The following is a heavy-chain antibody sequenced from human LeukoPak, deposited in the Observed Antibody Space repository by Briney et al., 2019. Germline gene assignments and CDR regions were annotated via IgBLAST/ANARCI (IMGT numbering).Heavy chain of an antibody. CDR3: ARDGYSSSWYALDY. V-gene: IGHV3-23*01. CDR1: GFTFSSYA. J-gene: IGHJ4*02. CDR2: ISGSGGST. Sequence: GGSLRLSCAASGFTFSSYAMSWVRQAPGKGLEWVSAISGSGGSTYYADSVKGRFTISRDNPKNTLYLQMNSLRAEDTAVYYCARDGYSSSWYALDYWGQGTLVTVSS. D-gene: IGHD6-13*01.